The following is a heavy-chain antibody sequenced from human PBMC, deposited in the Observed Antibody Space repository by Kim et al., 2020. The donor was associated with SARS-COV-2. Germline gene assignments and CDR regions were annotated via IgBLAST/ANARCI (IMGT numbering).Heavy chain of an antibody. CDR1: GFTFSSYS. V-gene: IGHV3-21*01. D-gene: IGHD2-2*01. CDR3: ARDLSVVVPAAMSNWFDP. CDR2: ISSSSSYI. J-gene: IGHJ5*02. Sequence: GGSLRLSCAASGFTFSSYSMNWVRQAPGKGLEWVSSISSSSSYIYYADSVKGRFTISRDNAKNSLYLQMNSLRAEDTAVYYCARDLSVVVPAAMSNWFDPWGQGTLVTVSS.